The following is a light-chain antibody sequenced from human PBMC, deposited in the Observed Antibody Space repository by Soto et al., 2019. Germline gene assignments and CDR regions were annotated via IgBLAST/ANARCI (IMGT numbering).Light chain of an antibody. CDR1: SSDIGYYNY. CDR2: EVS. J-gene: IGLJ2*01. CDR3: SSYTSSTTGVV. Sequence: QSVLTQPASVSGSPGQSITISCTGTSSDIGYYNYVSWHQQHPGKAPKLMIYEVSNRPSGVSNRFSGSRSGVTASLTISGLQAEDEADYFCSSYTSSTTGVVFGGGTKLTVL. V-gene: IGLV2-14*01.